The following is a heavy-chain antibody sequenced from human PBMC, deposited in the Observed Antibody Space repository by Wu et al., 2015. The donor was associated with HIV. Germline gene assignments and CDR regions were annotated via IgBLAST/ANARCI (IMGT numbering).Heavy chain of an antibody. V-gene: IGHV1-69*05. CDR3: ARETQGYYDSSGYYHY. D-gene: IGHD3-22*01. Sequence: QVQLVQSGAEVKKPGSSVKVSCKASGGTFSSYAISWVRQAPGQGLEWMGGIIPIFGTPNYAQKFQGRVTITTDESTSTAYMELSSLRSEDTAVYYCARETQGYYDSSGYYHYWGQGTLVTVSS. CDR2: IIPIFGTP. CDR1: GGTFSSYA. J-gene: IGHJ4*02.